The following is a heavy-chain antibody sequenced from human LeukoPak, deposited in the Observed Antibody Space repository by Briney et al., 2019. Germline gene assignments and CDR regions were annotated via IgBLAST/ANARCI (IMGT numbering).Heavy chain of an antibody. J-gene: IGHJ4*02. V-gene: IGHV4-34*03. CDR1: GGSFSDYY. CDR2: INHIGGT. CDR3: QVRGVSSNPSDY. Sequence: SEALSLTCEVHGGSFSDYYWSWIRQPPGKGLEWIGEINHIGGTSYNPYLKSRVTISVDTSKNQFSLKLSSVTVADTAVYYCQVRGVSSNPSDYWGQGTLVTVSS. D-gene: IGHD3-10*01.